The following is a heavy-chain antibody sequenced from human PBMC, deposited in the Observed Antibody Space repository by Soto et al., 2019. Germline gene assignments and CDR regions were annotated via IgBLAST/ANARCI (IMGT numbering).Heavy chain of an antibody. J-gene: IGHJ3*01. V-gene: IGHV3-23*01. CDR1: GFDLSSDV. D-gene: IGHD1-26*01. Sequence: VGALILSYAASGFDLSSDVMNLVRQAPGKGLEWVASIFGSWRTTYYADSVKDRFTISRDNSKNTLYLQLNSLRVEDTALYYCAKSQSGSFFAAFDLWGQGTKVTVSS. CDR3: AKSQSGSFFAAFDL. CDR2: IFGSWRTT.